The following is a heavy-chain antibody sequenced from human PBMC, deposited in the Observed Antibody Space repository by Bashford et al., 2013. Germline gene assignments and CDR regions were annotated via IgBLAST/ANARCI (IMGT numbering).Heavy chain of an antibody. CDR2: ISGSGGST. V-gene: IGHV3-23*01. Sequence: VRQGSREGAGWVSAISGSGGSTYYADSVKGRFTISRDNSKNTLYLQMDSLRAEDTAVYYCAKEVNSGWYKGFDYWGQGTLVTVSS. D-gene: IGHD6-19*01. CDR3: AKEVNSGWYKGFDY. J-gene: IGHJ4*02.